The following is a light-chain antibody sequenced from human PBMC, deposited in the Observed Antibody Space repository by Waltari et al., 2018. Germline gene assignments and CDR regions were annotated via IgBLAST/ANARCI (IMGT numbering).Light chain of an antibody. CDR1: SSNIWHYY. CDR3: GTWDSSLSAMV. Sequence: QSVLTQPPSVSAAPGQRVTISCSGSSSNIWHYYVSLYQPLPGPAPKLLIYDNNERPSAIPDRFSGSKSGTSATLGITGLQTGDEADYYCGTWDSSLSAMVFGGGTTLTVL. CDR2: DNN. J-gene: IGLJ2*01. V-gene: IGLV1-51*01.